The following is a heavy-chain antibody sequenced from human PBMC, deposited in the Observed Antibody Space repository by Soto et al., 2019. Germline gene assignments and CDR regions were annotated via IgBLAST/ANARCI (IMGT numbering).Heavy chain of an antibody. J-gene: IGHJ6*02. CDR3: ASPQGDSSSWEPYYYYYGMDV. D-gene: IGHD6-13*01. V-gene: IGHV1-46*01. CDR1: GYTFTHHY. CDR2: INPSGGRT. Sequence: ASVKVSCKASGYTFTHHYIHWVRQAPGQGLDWVGVINPSGGRTNYAQKFQGRVTMTGDTSTRTVYMELSSLRSEDTAVYYCASPQGDSSSWEPYYYYYGMDVWGQGTTVTVSS.